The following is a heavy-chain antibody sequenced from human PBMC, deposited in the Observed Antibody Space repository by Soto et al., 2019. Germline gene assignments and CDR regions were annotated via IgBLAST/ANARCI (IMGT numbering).Heavy chain of an antibody. CDR3: ARLYSSAWYGTGRY. V-gene: IGHV3-48*01. D-gene: IGHD6-19*01. CDR2: ITSSGSAI. J-gene: IGHJ4*02. Sequence: PGGSLRLSCEASGFTFSSYSMNWVRQAPGKGLQWVSFITSSGSAIYYADSVMGRFTISRDNAKNSLYLQMNSLRAEDTALYYCARLYSSAWYGTGRYWGKGTLVTVSS. CDR1: GFTFSSYS.